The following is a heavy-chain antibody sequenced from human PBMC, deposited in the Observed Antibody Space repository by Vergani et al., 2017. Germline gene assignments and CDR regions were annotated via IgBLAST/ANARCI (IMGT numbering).Heavy chain of an antibody. D-gene: IGHD3-9*01. V-gene: IGHV3-30*18. CDR3: AKDSPVYDILTGPYFDY. CDR1: GFTFSSYG. J-gene: IGHJ4*02. Sequence: QVQLVESGGGVVQPGRSLRLSCAASGFTFSSYGMHWVRQAPGKGLEWVAVISYDGSNKYYADSVKGRFTISRDNSKNTLYLQMNSLRAEDTAVYYCAKDSPVYDILTGPYFDYWGQGTLVTVSS. CDR2: ISYDGSNK.